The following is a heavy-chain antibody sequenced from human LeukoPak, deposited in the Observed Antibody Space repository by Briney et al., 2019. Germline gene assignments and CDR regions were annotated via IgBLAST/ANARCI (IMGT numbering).Heavy chain of an antibody. D-gene: IGHD2-15*01. CDR3: ARIRVVAATGNAFDI. V-gene: IGHV2-70*11. CDR1: GGSISSYYW. CDR2: IDWDDDK. Sequence: TLSLTCTVSGGSISSYYWSWIRQPPGKALEWLARIDWDDDKYYSTSLKTRLTISKDTSKNQVVLTMTNMDPVDTATYYCARIRVVAATGNAFDIWGQGTMVTVSS. J-gene: IGHJ3*02.